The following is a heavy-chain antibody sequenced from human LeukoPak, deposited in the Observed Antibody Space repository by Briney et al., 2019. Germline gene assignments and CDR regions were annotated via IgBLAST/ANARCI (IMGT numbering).Heavy chain of an antibody. Sequence: ASVKVSCKASGYTFTGYYMHWVRQAPGQGLEWMGWINPNSGGTNYAQKFQGRVTMTRDTAISTAYMELSSLRSDDAAVYYCARDMTGKFDCWGQGTLVTVSS. CDR3: ARDMTGKFDC. J-gene: IGHJ4*02. CDR2: INPNSGGT. D-gene: IGHD1-20*01. CDR1: GYTFTGYY. V-gene: IGHV1-2*02.